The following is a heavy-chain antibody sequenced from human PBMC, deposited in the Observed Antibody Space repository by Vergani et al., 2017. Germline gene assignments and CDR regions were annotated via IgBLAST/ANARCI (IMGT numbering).Heavy chain of an antibody. J-gene: IGHJ4*02. V-gene: IGHV3-21*01. D-gene: IGHD3-22*01. CDR2: ISSSSSYI. Sequence: WVRQAPGKGLEWVSSISSSSSYIYYADSVKGRFTISRDNAKNSLYLQMNSLRAEDTAVYYCARDRYDSSGYFVPLDYWGQGTLVTVSS. CDR3: ARDRYDSSGYFVPLDY.